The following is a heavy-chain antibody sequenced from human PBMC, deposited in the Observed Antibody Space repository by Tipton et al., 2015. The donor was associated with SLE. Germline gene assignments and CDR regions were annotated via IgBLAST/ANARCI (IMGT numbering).Heavy chain of an antibody. D-gene: IGHD1-26*01. V-gene: IGHV4-61*02. J-gene: IGHJ4*02. CDR2: VYTSGSP. CDR1: GVSISSDSYY. CDR3: ARHLRGGTYV. Sequence: LSLTCTVSGVSISSDSYYWNWIRQPAGKGLEWIGRVYTSGSPYYNPSLESRVVMSMDKSKNQFSLKLTAVTAADTAVYYCARHLRGGTYVWGQGTLVTVSS.